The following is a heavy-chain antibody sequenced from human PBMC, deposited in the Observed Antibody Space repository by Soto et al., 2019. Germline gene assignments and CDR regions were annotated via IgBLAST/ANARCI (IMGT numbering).Heavy chain of an antibody. V-gene: IGHV5-51*01. J-gene: IGHJ4*02. CDR1: GYSFTNSW. Sequence: GALKLSCKASGYSFTNSWIGWVRQAPGKGLEWMGIIYPDDSDTRYIPSFQGQVTISADKSITTAYLQWSSMKASDSTMYYCYRSKSSGSYYDYWGQGTLVTVSS. CDR3: YRSKSSGSYYDY. CDR2: IYPDDSDT. D-gene: IGHD2-15*01.